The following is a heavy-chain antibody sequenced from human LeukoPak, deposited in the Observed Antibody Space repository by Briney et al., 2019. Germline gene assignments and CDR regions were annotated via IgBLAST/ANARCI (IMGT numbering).Heavy chain of an antibody. CDR2: MNPNSGGT. V-gene: IGHV1-2*02. CDR1: GYTFTGYY. D-gene: IGHD7-27*01. CDR3: ARDRAGDRGNYFDY. J-gene: IGHJ4*02. Sequence: GASVKVSCKASGYTFTGYYIHWVRQAPGQGLEWMGWMNPNSGGTNYAQKFRGGVTMTRDTSVSTAYMELSRLTSDDTAVYYCARDRAGDRGNYFDYWGQGTLVTVSS.